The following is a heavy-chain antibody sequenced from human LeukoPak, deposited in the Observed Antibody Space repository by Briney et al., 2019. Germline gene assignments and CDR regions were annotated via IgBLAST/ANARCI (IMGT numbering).Heavy chain of an antibody. D-gene: IGHD4-17*01. CDR3: ADDYENYAGY. J-gene: IGHJ4*02. CDR2: IIPILGIA. Sequence: SVKVPCKASGGTFSSYAISWVRQAPGQGLEWMGRIIPILGIANYAQKFQGRVTITADKSTSTAYMELSSLRSEDTAVYYCADDYENYAGYWGQGTLVTVSS. CDR1: GGTFSSYA. V-gene: IGHV1-69*04.